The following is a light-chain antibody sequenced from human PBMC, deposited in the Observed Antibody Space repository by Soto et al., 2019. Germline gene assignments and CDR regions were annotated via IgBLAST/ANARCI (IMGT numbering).Light chain of an antibody. CDR1: QLFSSN. J-gene: IGKJ5*01. V-gene: IGKV3-15*01. CDR2: GSS. CDR3: QQYNDWPRT. Sequence: EIVMTQSPATLSVSPGESVTLSCRASQLFSSNLAWYQRRPGQAPRLLIYGSSTRATGVPPRFCGSASGTEFTLTISSLQSEDFGVYYCQQYNDWPRTFGQGTRLEN.